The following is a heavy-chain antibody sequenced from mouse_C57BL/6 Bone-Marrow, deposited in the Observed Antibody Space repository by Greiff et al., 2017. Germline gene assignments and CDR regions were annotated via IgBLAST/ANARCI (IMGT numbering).Heavy chain of an antibody. D-gene: IGHD2-1*01. CDR3: ARGGWYHGYYAMDY. CDR1: GFTFSSYA. Sequence: EVQRVESGGGLVKPGGSLKLSCAASGFTFSSYAMSWVRQTPEKRLEWVATISDGGSYTYYPDNVKGRFTISRDNAKNNLYLQMSHLKSEDTAMYYCARGGWYHGYYAMDYWGQGTSVTVSS. J-gene: IGHJ4*01. V-gene: IGHV5-4*01. CDR2: ISDGGSYT.